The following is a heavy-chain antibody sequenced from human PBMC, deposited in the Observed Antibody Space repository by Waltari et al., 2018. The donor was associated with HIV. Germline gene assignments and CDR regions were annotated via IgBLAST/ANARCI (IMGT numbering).Heavy chain of an antibody. CDR1: GIPFDDLA. Sequence: EVQLVESGGGSVQPGRSLRLFCTASGIPFDDLAMTWARQPPGKGLEWVSGISWNSGDIAYADSVKGRFTISRDNTKNSLFLQMNSVRVEDTALYYCVKDGASTIFGVLNGMDVWGQGTTVTVSS. D-gene: IGHD3-3*01. CDR2: ISWNSGDI. J-gene: IGHJ6*02. V-gene: IGHV3-9*01. CDR3: VKDGASTIFGVLNGMDV.